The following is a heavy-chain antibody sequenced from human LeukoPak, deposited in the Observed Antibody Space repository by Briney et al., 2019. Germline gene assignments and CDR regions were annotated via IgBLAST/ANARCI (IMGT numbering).Heavy chain of an antibody. CDR1: GFTFSSYW. Sequence: GGSLRLSCAASGFTFSSYWMSWVRQAPGKGLEWVANIKQDGSEKYYVDSVKGRFTISRDNAKNSLYLQMNSLRAEGTAVYYCARGPLLWFGDPSDYWGQGTLVTVSS. V-gene: IGHV3-7*03. CDR3: ARGPLLWFGDPSDY. J-gene: IGHJ4*02. CDR2: IKQDGSEK. D-gene: IGHD3-10*01.